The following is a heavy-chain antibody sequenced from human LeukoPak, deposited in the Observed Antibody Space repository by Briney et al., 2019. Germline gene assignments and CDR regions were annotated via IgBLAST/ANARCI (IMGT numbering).Heavy chain of an antibody. D-gene: IGHD3-3*01. Sequence: SETLSHTCTVSGGSISSHYWSWIRQPPGKGLEWIGYIYYSGSTNYNPSLKSRVTISVDTSKNQFSLKLSSVTAADTAVYYCARAVNDFWSGYPYYYYMDVWGKGTTVTVSS. CDR3: ARAVNDFWSGYPYYYYMDV. V-gene: IGHV4-59*11. CDR1: GGSISSHY. J-gene: IGHJ6*03. CDR2: IYYSGST.